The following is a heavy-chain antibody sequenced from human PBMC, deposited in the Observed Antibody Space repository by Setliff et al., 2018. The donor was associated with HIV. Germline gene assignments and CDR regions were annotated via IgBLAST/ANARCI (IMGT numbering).Heavy chain of an antibody. CDR2: ISGFNAKT. J-gene: IGHJ1*01. CDR1: GYNSNTYG. D-gene: IGHD1-20*01. Sequence: ASVKVPCKAPGYNSNTYGVSWVRQTPGQGPEWMGWISGFNAKTLYAPKFQDRVTLTTDTSTTTAHMELRSLRIDDTAIYYCARANSLLQYNKGWSPENPFNIWGQGTLVTVSS. CDR3: ARANSLLQYNKGWSPENPFNI. V-gene: IGHV1-18*01.